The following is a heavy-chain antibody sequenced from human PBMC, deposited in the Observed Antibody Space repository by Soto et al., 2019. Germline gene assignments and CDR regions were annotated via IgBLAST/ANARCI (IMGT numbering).Heavy chain of an antibody. J-gene: IGHJ3*02. CDR2: IESKSDGGTT. D-gene: IGHD3-22*01. Sequence: EVQLVESGGGLVKPGGSLRLSCAASGFSLSNVWMNWVRQAPGKGLEWVGRIESKSDGGTTDYAAPVKGRFAILRDDSKSTLYLQMNSLTTEDTAVYYCTTAPYYYDGAFDIWGLGTMVTVSS. CDR1: GFSLSNVW. CDR3: TTAPYYYDGAFDI. V-gene: IGHV3-15*07.